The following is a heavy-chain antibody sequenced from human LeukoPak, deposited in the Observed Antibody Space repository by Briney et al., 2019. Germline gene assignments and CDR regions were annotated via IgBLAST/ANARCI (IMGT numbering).Heavy chain of an antibody. CDR1: GYTFTWYY. Sequence: GASVKVSCKASGYTFTWYYMHWVRQAAGQGREWMGWINPNSGGTNYAQNFPGRLPLTTHTSISTAYMELRRLRSDDTAVYYCARATGQYRPYYFDYWGQGTLVTVSS. D-gene: IGHD1-1*01. V-gene: IGHV1-2*02. CDR3: ARATGQYRPYYFDY. CDR2: INPNSGGT. J-gene: IGHJ4*02.